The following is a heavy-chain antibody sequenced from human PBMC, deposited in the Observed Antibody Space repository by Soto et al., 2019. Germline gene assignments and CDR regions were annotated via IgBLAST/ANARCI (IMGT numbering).Heavy chain of an antibody. CDR1: GYTFTSYA. CDR2: INAGNGNT. CDR3: AKDHHTTIPVATDY. V-gene: IGHV1-3*01. D-gene: IGHD6-19*01. Sequence: ASVKVSCKASGYTFTSYAMHWVRQAPGQRLEGMGWINAGNGNTKYSQKFQGRVTITRDTSASTAYMELSSLRPEDTAIYYCAKDHHTTIPVATDYWGQATLVTVSS. J-gene: IGHJ4*02.